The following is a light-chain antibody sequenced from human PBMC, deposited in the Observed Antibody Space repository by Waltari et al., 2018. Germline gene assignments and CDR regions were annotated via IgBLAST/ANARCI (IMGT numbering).Light chain of an antibody. CDR2: ATS. CDR3: QQTYFTVET. V-gene: IGKV1-39*01. J-gene: IGKJ3*01. CDR1: QSISAY. Sequence: DIQMTQSPSSLSASVGDRVTITCRAIQSISAYLNWYQQKPGKAPNLLIYATSSLQSGVPSRFSGSGSGTDFTLTISSLQPEDFATYFCQQTYFTVETFGPGTKVDIK.